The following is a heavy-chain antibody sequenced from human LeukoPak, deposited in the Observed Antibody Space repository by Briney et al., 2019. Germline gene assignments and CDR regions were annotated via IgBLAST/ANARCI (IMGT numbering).Heavy chain of an antibody. Sequence: ASVKVSCNASGYTFTSYGISWVRHAPGQGLEWKGCISTYNGNTNYAHTLHDRVTMTTDKSTNTAYTLQRSLRTDATAVYYCARDGGGDDFLEWLLRAHDAFDIWGQGTMVTVSS. D-gene: IGHD3-3*01. CDR3: ARDGGGDDFLEWLLRAHDAFDI. V-gene: IGHV1-18*01. J-gene: IGHJ3*02. CDR2: ISTYNGNT. CDR1: GYTFTSYG.